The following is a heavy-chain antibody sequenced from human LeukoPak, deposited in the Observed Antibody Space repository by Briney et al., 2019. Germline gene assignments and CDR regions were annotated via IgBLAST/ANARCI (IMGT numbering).Heavy chain of an antibody. V-gene: IGHV1-69*04. CDR2: IHSMLGIA. J-gene: IGHJ4*02. CDR3: ARGMGDGYIG. Sequence: GASVKVSCKGSGGTFSSYAISWVRHGPGQGLKWIGRIHSMLGIANYAQKFKGRVTMTADKSTSTASMELSSLRAEDTAVYYCARGMGDGYIGWGQGTLVTVSS. CDR1: GGTFSSYA. D-gene: IGHD5-24*01.